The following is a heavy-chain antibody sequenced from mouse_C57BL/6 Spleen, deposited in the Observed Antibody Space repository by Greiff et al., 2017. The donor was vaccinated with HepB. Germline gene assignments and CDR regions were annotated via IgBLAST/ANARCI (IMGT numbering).Heavy chain of an antibody. J-gene: IGHJ4*01. Sequence: VQLQESGAELVKPGASVKLSCKASGYTFTEYTIHWVKQRSGQGLEWIGWFYPGSGSIKYNEKFKDKATLTADKSSSTVYIELSRLTSEDSAVYFCARHEEHYGNPHYAMDYWGQGTSVTVSS. V-gene: IGHV1-62-2*01. CDR3: ARHEEHYGNPHYAMDY. CDR2: FYPGSGSI. D-gene: IGHD2-1*01. CDR1: GYTFTEYT.